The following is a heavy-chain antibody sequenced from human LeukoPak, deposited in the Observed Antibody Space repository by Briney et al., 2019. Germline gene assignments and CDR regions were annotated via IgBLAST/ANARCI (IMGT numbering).Heavy chain of an antibody. CDR2: MKHDGIEK. V-gene: IGHV3-7*05. D-gene: IGHD5-24*01. CDR1: GFTFGSYW. CDR3: AREGREGYNYPALDF. J-gene: IGHJ4*02. Sequence: GGSLRLSCAASGFTFGSYWMTWVRQAPGKGLEWVANMKHDGIEKYYVNSVKGRFTISRDNTKNSLYLQMNSLRAEDTAVYYCAREGREGYNYPALDFWGQGILVTVSS.